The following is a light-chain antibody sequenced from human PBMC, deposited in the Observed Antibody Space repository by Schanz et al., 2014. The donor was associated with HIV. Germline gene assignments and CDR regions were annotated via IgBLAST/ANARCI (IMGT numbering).Light chain of an antibody. CDR3: QQYSSSPRT. Sequence: EIVLTQSPATLSLSPGERATLSCRASQSVSDNYLAWYQQRPGQAPRLLIYDASSRATGIPDRFSGSGSGTDFTLTIIRLEPEDFAVYYCQQYSSSPRTFGQGTKVEI. CDR1: QSVSDNY. CDR2: DAS. J-gene: IGKJ1*01. V-gene: IGKV3-20*01.